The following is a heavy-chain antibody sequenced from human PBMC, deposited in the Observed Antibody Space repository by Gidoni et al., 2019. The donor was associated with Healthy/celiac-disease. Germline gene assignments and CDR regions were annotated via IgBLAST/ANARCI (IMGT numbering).Heavy chain of an antibody. Sequence: EVQLVESGGGLVQPGGSLRLSCAASGFTFSSYSMNWVRQAPGKGLEWVSYISSSSSTIYYADSVKGRFTISRDNAKNSLYLQMNSLRAEDTAVYYCARDEGGYYYYGMDVWGQGTTVTVSS. J-gene: IGHJ6*02. CDR1: GFTFSSYS. CDR2: ISSSSSTI. V-gene: IGHV3-48*01. CDR3: ARDEGGYYYYGMDV.